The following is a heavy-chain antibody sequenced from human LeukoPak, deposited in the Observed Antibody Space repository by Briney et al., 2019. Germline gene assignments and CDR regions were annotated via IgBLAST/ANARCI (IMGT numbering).Heavy chain of an antibody. CDR3: ARDSRNQNPEYYYYGMDV. CDR1: GFPFSKSW. D-gene: IGHD1-14*01. Sequence: GGSLRLSCAVSGFPFSKSWMYWVRQAPGKGLEGVANIKSDGSGISYGDSAKGRFIISRDNAMNSLYLQMNSLRVDDTAVYYCARDSRNQNPEYYYYGMDVWGQGTTVTVSS. CDR2: IKSDGSGI. V-gene: IGHV3-7*03. J-gene: IGHJ6*02.